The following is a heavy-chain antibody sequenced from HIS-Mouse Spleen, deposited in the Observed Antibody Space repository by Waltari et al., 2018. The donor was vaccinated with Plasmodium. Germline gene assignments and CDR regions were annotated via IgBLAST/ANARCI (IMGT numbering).Heavy chain of an antibody. J-gene: IGHJ4*02. V-gene: IGHV3-30-3*01. Sequence: QVQLVESGGGVVQPGRSLRLSCAASGFTFSSYAMPWVRQAPGKGLVWVAVISNDGSNKSYADSVKGRFTISRDNSKNTLYLQMNSLRAEDTAVYYCAREAGSGGLYYFDYWGQGTLVTVSS. CDR2: ISNDGSNK. D-gene: IGHD3-10*01. CDR3: AREAGSGGLYYFDY. CDR1: GFTFSSYA.